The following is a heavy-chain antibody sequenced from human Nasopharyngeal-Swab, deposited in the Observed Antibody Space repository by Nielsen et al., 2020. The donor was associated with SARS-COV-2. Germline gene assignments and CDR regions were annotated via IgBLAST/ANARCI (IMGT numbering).Heavy chain of an antibody. CDR3: ARVLPFRLSGTYGMDV. V-gene: IGHV1-46*01. Sequence: AAVKVSCNAAGDTFTSYYLHWVGQAPGQGLEGMGIINPTDGSTNYAQKFEGRVTMTRVTSTSTVYMELNSLRSEDTAVYYCARVLPFRLSGTYGMDVWGQGTTVTVSS. J-gene: IGHJ6*02. CDR2: INPTDGST. CDR1: GDTFTSYY. D-gene: IGHD2-15*01.